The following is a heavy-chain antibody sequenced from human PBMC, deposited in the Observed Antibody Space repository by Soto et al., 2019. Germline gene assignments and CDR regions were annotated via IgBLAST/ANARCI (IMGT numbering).Heavy chain of an antibody. V-gene: IGHV4-4*07. CDR2: IYTTGST. D-gene: IGHD1-26*01. J-gene: IGHJ6*02. Sequence: PSETLSLTCNVSGGSIRSYYWSWIRQPAGKPLEWIGRIYTTGSTNYNPSLKSRVTMSIDTSKSQFSLKVSSVTAADTAVYYCAREGASGFGMDVWGQGTTVTVSS. CDR3: AREGASGFGMDV. CDR1: GGSIRSYY.